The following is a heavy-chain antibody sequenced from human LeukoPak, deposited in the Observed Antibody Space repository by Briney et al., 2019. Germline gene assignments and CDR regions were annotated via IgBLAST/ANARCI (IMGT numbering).Heavy chain of an antibody. Sequence: GGSLRLSCVGSGFTFSNAWMSWGRQAPGKGLEWVGRIISKVDGGTADYAAPVKGRFTISRDDSKNTVYLQMNSLKTEDTAVYYCTTSGGTTTRFVDYWGQGNLVSVSS. D-gene: IGHD2/OR15-2a*01. CDR2: IISKVDGGTA. V-gene: IGHV3-15*01. CDR1: GFTFSNAW. CDR3: TTSGGTTTRFVDY. J-gene: IGHJ4*02.